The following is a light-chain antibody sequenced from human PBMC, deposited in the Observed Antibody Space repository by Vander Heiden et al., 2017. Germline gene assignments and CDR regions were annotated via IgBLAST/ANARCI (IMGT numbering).Light chain of an antibody. CDR3: SSYTSSSTLV. V-gene: IGLV2-14*01. Sequence: QSALTQPASVSGSPGQSITICCTGTSSDVGGYNYVSWYQQHPGKAPKLMIYDVRNRPAGVSNRFSGSKSGNTASLTISGLQAEDEADYYCSSYTSSSTLVFGGGTKLTGL. CDR1: SSDVGGYNY. J-gene: IGLJ2*01. CDR2: DVR.